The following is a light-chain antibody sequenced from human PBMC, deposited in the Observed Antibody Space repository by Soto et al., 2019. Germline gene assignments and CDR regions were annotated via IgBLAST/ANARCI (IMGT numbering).Light chain of an antibody. J-gene: IGKJ1*01. Sequence: DIQMTQSPSSLSASVEDIVIITCRASQSISNHLNWYEQKPGKAPTLLIFAASSLQSGVPSRFSGSRSGPDFTLTISSLQPEDFATYYCQQSYSSPPTCGQVTKFDIK. CDR1: QSISNH. V-gene: IGKV1-39*01. CDR2: AAS. CDR3: QQSYSSPPT.